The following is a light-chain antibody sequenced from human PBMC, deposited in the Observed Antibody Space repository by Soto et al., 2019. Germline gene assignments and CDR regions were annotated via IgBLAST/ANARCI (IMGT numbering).Light chain of an antibody. J-gene: IGKJ5*01. Sequence: VLTQSPATMSLSPGERATLSCRASQSVSSYLAWYQQKPGQAPRLLIYDASNRATGIPARFSGSGSGTDFTLTISSLEPEDFAVYYCQQRSNWITFGQGTRLEIK. CDR2: DAS. CDR1: QSVSSY. CDR3: QQRSNWIT. V-gene: IGKV3-11*01.